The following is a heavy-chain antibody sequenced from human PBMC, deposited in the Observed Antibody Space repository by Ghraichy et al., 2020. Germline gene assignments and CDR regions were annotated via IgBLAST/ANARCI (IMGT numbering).Heavy chain of an antibody. CDR2: ISYTGET. CDR1: GGSISSGKYY. V-gene: IGHV4-39*01. D-gene: IGHD3-3*01. Sequence: SEPLSLTCTVSGGSISSGKYYWGWIRQPPGKGLDWIGSISYTGETFYSPSLKRRLSISADTSKTQVSLELSSVTAADTAVYYCARHPLYYEVLGGAVDIWGQGTLVTVAS. CDR3: ARHPLYYEVLGGAVDI. J-gene: IGHJ3*02.